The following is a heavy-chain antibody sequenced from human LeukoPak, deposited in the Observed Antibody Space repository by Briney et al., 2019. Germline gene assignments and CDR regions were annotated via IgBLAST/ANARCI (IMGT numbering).Heavy chain of an antibody. V-gene: IGHV3-21*01. CDR1: GFIFSDCS. D-gene: IGHD3-10*01. CDR2: ISSSSSYI. Sequence: PGGSLRLSCAASGFIFSDCSMHWVRQAPGKGLEWVSSISSSSSYIYYADSMKGRFTISRDNAKNSLFLQMNSLRVEDTAVYYCASPNPGITLGRGVDHPYNYGMDVWGQGTTVTVSS. J-gene: IGHJ6*02. CDR3: ASPNPGITLGRGVDHPYNYGMDV.